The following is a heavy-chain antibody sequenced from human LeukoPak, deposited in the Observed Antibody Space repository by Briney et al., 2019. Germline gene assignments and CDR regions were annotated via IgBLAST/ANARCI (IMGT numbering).Heavy chain of an antibody. CDR1: GGTFSSYA. D-gene: IGHD2-8*01. Sequence: GASVKVSCKASGGTFSSYAISWVRQAPGQGLEWMGGIIPIFGTANYAQKFQGRVTITADESTSTAYMELSSLRSEDTAVYYCAKEPIMVYARVAFHIWVQGTMVTVSS. J-gene: IGHJ3*02. V-gene: IGHV1-69*13. CDR2: IIPIFGTA. CDR3: AKEPIMVYARVAFHI.